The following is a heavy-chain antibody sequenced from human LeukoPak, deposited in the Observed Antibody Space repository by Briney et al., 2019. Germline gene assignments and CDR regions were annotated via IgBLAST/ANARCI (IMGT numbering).Heavy chain of an antibody. CDR1: GYTFTSYG. D-gene: IGHD2-2*01. J-gene: IGHJ5*02. CDR2: ISAYNGNT. Sequence: ASVKVSCKASGYTFTSYGISWVRQAPGQGLEWLGWISAYNGNTNYAQKFQGRVTMTRDTSISTAYMELSRLRSDDTAVYYCARDRHCSSTSCYEGRVRWFDPWGQGTLVTVSS. V-gene: IGHV1-18*01. CDR3: ARDRHCSSTSCYEGRVRWFDP.